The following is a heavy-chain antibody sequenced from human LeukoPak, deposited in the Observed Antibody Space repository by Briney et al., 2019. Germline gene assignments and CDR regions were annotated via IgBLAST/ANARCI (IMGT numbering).Heavy chain of an antibody. J-gene: IGHJ6*02. CDR1: GSSFSDHY. Sequence: GGSLRLSCAASGSSFSDHYLDWVRQAPGKGLEWVGRTRNKANSYTTEYAASVKGRFIIARDDSKNSVYLQMNSLKTEDTAVYYCARETVRIQLWSYNYYGMDVWGQGTTVTVSS. CDR2: TRNKANSYTT. D-gene: IGHD5-18*01. V-gene: IGHV3-72*01. CDR3: ARETVRIQLWSYNYYGMDV.